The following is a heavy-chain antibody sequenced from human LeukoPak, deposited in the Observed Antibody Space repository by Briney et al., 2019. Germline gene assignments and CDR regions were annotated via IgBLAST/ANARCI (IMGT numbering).Heavy chain of an antibody. V-gene: IGHV1-69*13. Sequence: SVKVSCKASGGTFSSYAISWVRQAPGQGLEWMGGIIPIFGTANYAQKFQGRVTITADESTSTAYMELSSLRSEGTAVYYCARGLEWFGEFYYGMDVWGKGTTITVSS. CDR3: ARGLEWFGEFYYGMDV. J-gene: IGHJ6*04. D-gene: IGHD3-10*01. CDR2: IIPIFGTA. CDR1: GGTFSSYA.